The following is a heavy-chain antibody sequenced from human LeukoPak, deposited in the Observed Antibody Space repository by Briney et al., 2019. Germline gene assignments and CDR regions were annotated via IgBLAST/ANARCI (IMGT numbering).Heavy chain of an antibody. J-gene: IGHJ3*02. V-gene: IGHV4-61*02. D-gene: IGHD3-22*01. CDR1: GGSISSGSYY. Sequence: PSQTQSLTCTVSGGSISSGSYYWSWIRQPAGKGLEWIGRIYTSGSTNYNPSLKSRVTISVDTSKNQFSLKLSSVTAADTAVYYCARGRINYDSSGYYLDAFDIWGQGTMVTVSS. CDR2: IYTSGST. CDR3: ARGRINYDSSGYYLDAFDI.